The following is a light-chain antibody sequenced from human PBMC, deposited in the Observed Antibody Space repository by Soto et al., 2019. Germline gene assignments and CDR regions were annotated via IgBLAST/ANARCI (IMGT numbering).Light chain of an antibody. J-gene: IGKJ1*01. V-gene: IGKV3-11*01. CDR2: GAS. CDR1: QSVSSN. Sequence: ETVLTKSPATVSLSPGDRATLPCRAIQSVSSNKLAWYQQKPGQAPRLLIYGASNRATGIPARFSGSGSGTDFTLTISNLEPEDFAVYYCQQHSHWPPWTFGQGTRVDIK. CDR3: QQHSHWPPWT.